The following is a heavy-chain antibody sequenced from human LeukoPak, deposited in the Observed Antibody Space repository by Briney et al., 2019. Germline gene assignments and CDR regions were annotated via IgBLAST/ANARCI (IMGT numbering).Heavy chain of an antibody. J-gene: IGHJ4*02. CDR1: GFTFSSYA. CDR2: ISSNGGST. D-gene: IGHD4-17*01. V-gene: IGHV3-64D*06. Sequence: GGSLRLSCSASGFTFSSYAMHWVRQAPGKGPQFVSAISSNGGSTLYADSVKGRFIISRDNSKNTLSLQMNGLRPEDTAVYYCVKRGRYDDYAYEYWGQGTLVTVSS. CDR3: VKRGRYDDYAYEY.